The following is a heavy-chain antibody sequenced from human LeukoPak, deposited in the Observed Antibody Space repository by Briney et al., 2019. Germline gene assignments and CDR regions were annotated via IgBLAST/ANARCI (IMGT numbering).Heavy chain of an antibody. CDR2: ISSSGSST. CDR3: AKGGIISPGFDY. CDR1: GFTFSNYL. D-gene: IGHD3-16*01. V-gene: IGHV3-23*01. Sequence: PGGSLRLSCAASGFTFSNYLMNWVRQAPGKGLEWVSSISSSGSSTDYAASVKGRFTISRDNSKNTLFLQMNSLRAGDTAVYYCAKGGIISPGFDYWGQGTLVTVSS. J-gene: IGHJ4*02.